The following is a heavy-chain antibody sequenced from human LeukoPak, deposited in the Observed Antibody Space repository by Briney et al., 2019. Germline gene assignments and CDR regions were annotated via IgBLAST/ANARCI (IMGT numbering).Heavy chain of an antibody. CDR1: GGSISSYY. D-gene: IGHD3-22*01. Sequence: SETLSLTCTVSGGSISSYYWSWIRQPPGEGLEWIGFIYHSGSTNYNPSLKSRVTISVDTSTNQFSLKMKSVTAADTAVYYCAKHSFDSGGYFDEWGQGNLVTVSS. J-gene: IGHJ4*02. V-gene: IGHV4-59*08. CDR3: AKHSFDSGGYFDE. CDR2: IYHSGST.